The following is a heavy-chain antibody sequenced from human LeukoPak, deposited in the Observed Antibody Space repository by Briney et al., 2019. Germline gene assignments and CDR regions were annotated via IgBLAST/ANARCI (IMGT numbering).Heavy chain of an antibody. CDR2: IYHSGST. CDR3: ARSSCSSTSCPQFGI. CDR1: GGSISSGGYY. J-gene: IGHJ3*02. D-gene: IGHD2-2*01. V-gene: IGHV4-30-2*01. Sequence: SETLSLTCTVSGGSISSGGYYWSWIRQPPGKGLEWIGYIYHSGSTYYNPSLKSRVTISVDTSKNQFSLKLSSVTAADTAVYYCARSSCSSTSCPQFGIWGQGTMVTVSS.